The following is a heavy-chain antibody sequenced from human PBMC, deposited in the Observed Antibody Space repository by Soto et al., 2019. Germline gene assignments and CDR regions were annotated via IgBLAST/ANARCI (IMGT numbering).Heavy chain of an antibody. CDR2: IYYSGST. J-gene: IGHJ2*01. CDR3: ASTRYSTNWYFDL. D-gene: IGHD5-18*01. V-gene: IGHV4-39*01. Sequence: QLQLQESGPGLVKPSETLSLTCTVSGGSISSSSYYWGWIRQPPGKGLEWIGSIYYSGSTYYNPSLKRRVTISADTSKNQFSLKLSSVTAADTAVYYCASTRYSTNWYFDLWGRGTLVTVSS. CDR1: GGSISSSSYY.